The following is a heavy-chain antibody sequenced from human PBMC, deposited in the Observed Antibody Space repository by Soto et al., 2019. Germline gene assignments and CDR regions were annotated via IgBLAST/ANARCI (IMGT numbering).Heavy chain of an antibody. D-gene: IGHD6-19*01. J-gene: IGHJ4*02. CDR2: ISWNSGSI. Sequence: PGGSLRLSCAASGFTFDDYAMHWVRQAPGKGLEWVSGISWNSGSIGYADSVKGRFTISRDNAKNSLYLQMNSLRAEDTALYYCAKAYSSGWFIDYWGQGTLVTVSS. CDR1: GFTFDDYA. CDR3: AKAYSSGWFIDY. V-gene: IGHV3-9*01.